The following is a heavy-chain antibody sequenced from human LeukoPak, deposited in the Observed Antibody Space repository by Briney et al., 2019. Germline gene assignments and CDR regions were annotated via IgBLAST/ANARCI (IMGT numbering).Heavy chain of an antibody. D-gene: IGHD2-2*02. Sequence: GGSLRLSCAASGFTFSSYAMHWVRQAPGEGLEWVAVVSYDGSKKYYADSVNGRFTISRDNSKNTLYLQVNNLRPEDTAVYYCARDGEPRRYCSSTSCYTPADYWGQGSLVTVAS. CDR3: ARDGEPRRYCSSTSCYTPADY. J-gene: IGHJ4*02. CDR2: VSYDGSKK. CDR1: GFTFSSYA. V-gene: IGHV3-30-3*01.